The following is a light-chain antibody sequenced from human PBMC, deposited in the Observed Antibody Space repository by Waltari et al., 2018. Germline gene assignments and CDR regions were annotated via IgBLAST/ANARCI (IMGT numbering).Light chain of an antibody. CDR2: GAS. CDR1: RSRNTT. J-gene: IGKJ2*01. Sequence: RASRSRNTTWAWYQQKPGQAPRLLVDGASTRATGVPARFSGSGSGTEFTLTISSLQSEDAGVYYCQQYNNWPTSYTFGQGTKLEIK. CDR3: QQYNNWPTSYT. V-gene: IGKV3-15*01.